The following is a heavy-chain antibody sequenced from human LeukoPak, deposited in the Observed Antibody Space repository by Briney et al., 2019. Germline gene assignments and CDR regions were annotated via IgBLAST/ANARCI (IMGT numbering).Heavy chain of an antibody. CDR1: GFTVSNNY. J-gene: IGHJ4*02. D-gene: IGHD3-3*01. CDR3: AKGSGASVPPDY. Sequence: GGSLRLSCAASGFTVSNNYMSWVRQAPGKGLEWVSAISGSGGSTYYADSVKGGCTISRDNSKNTPYLQMNSLRSEDTAVYYCAKGSGASVPPDYWGQGTLVTVSS. V-gene: IGHV3-23*01. CDR2: ISGSGGST.